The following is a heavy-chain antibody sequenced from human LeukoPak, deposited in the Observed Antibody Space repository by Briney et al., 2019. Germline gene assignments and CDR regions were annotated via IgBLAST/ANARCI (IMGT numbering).Heavy chain of an antibody. Sequence: GGSLRLSCAASGFTFSSYWMSWVRQAPGKGLEWVANIKQDGSEKYYVDSVKGRFTISRDNSKNTLYLQMNSLRAEDTAMYFCAKDTTAWLEFQWTFDYWGQGTLVSVSS. CDR2: IKQDGSEK. V-gene: IGHV3-7*01. D-gene: IGHD5-24*01. CDR1: GFTFSSYW. CDR3: AKDTTAWLEFQWTFDY. J-gene: IGHJ4*02.